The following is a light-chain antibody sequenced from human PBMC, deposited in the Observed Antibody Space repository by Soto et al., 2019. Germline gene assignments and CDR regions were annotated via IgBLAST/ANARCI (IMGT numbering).Light chain of an antibody. V-gene: IGKV1D-16*01. CDR3: QQYDTYPCT. J-gene: IGKJ2*02. Sequence: DIQMTQSPSSLSASVGDRVTITCRASQGISTWVAWYQQKAEKAPKSLIYAASNLQSGVPSRFSGSGSGTDFTLTISSLQPEDFATYYCQQYDTYPCTFGQGTKLEIK. CDR1: QGISTW. CDR2: AAS.